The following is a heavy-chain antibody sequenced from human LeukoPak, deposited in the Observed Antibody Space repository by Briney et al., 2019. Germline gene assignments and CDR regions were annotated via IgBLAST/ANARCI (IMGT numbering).Heavy chain of an antibody. CDR2: INSDGSSA. CDR3: ARGGGYSYVGLDY. CDR1: GFTFSSYW. Sequence: GGSLRLSCAASGFTFSSYWMHWVRQAPGKGLVWVSRINSDGSSASYADSVKGRFIISRDNAKNTLYLQMNSLRAEDTAVYYCARGGGYSYVGLDYWGQGTLVTVSS. D-gene: IGHD5-18*01. J-gene: IGHJ4*02. V-gene: IGHV3-74*01.